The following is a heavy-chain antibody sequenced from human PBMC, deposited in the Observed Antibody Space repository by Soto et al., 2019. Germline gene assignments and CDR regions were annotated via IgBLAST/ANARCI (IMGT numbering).Heavy chain of an antibody. J-gene: IGHJ4*02. CDR1: GYTLTELS. CDR2: VDPEDGET. Sequence: QVQLVQSGAEVKKPGASVKVSCKVSGYTLTELSMHWVRQAPGKGLEWRGGVDPEDGETIYAQKFQGRVTMTEDTSTDTAYMELSSLRSEDTAVYSCATGVSAYCGGDCYSKSVYFDYWGQGTLVTVSS. V-gene: IGHV1-24*01. D-gene: IGHD2-21*02. CDR3: ATGVSAYCGGDCYSKSVYFDY.